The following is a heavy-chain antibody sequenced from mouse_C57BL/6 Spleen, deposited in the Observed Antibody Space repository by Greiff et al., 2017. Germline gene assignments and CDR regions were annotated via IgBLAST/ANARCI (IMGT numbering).Heavy chain of an antibody. D-gene: IGHD4-1*02. Sequence: VQLQQPGAELVKPGASVKLSCKASGYTFTSYWMHWVKQRPGQGLEWIGMIHPNSGSTNYNEKFKSKATLTVDKSSSTAYMQLSSLTSEDSAVYYCAGSTGTLYFDYWGQGTTLTVSS. V-gene: IGHV1-64*01. CDR2: IHPNSGST. CDR1: GYTFTSYW. J-gene: IGHJ2*01. CDR3: AGSTGTLYFDY.